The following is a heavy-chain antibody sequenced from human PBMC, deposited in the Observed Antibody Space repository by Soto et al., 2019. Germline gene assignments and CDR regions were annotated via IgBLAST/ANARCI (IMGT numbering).Heavy chain of an antibody. Sequence: GGSLRLSCAASGFTFSSYGMHWVRQAPGKGLEWVAVIWYDGSNKYYVDSVKGRFTISRDNSKNTLYLQMNSLRAEDTAVYYCARDRSGSYLDAFDIWGQGTMVTVSS. D-gene: IGHD1-26*01. J-gene: IGHJ3*02. V-gene: IGHV3-33*01. CDR2: IWYDGSNK. CDR3: ARDRSGSYLDAFDI. CDR1: GFTFSSYG.